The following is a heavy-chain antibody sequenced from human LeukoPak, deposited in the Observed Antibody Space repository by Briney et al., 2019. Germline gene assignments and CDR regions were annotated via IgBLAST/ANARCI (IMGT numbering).Heavy chain of an antibody. CDR2: VSDSGGST. D-gene: IGHD1-26*01. V-gene: IGHV3-23*01. CDR1: EFTFSNYA. Sequence: GGSLRLSCSASEFTFSNYAMSWVRQAPGEGLERVSAVSDSGGSTHYADSVKGRFTISRDDSRNTLILQMNNLRAEDTAVYYCARHGGTFSRAFDIWGQGTMVTVSS. CDR3: ARHGGTFSRAFDI. J-gene: IGHJ3*02.